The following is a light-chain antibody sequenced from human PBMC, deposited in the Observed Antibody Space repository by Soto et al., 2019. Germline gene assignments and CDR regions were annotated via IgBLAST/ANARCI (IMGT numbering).Light chain of an antibody. CDR2: EVS. Sequence: QSALTQPPSASGSPGQSVTISCTGTSSDVGGYNYVSWYQPHPGKAPKLMIYEVSERPSGVPDRFSGSKSDNTASLTVSGLQAEDEAEYYCSSYAGSNSVVFGGGTQLTV. CDR1: SSDVGGYNY. V-gene: IGLV2-8*01. J-gene: IGLJ2*01. CDR3: SSYAGSNSVV.